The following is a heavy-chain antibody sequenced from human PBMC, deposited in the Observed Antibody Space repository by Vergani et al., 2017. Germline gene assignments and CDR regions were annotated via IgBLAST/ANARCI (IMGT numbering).Heavy chain of an antibody. CDR1: GDSISSGVYY. Sequence: QVQLQESGPGLVKPSQTLSLTCSVSGDSISSGVYYWNWIRQHPGKGLEWIGYIYSTGSTHHNPSLRRRINMSVDTSKNQFSLKLNSVTAEDTAIYYCARMGGYDEGDAFRIGYFDSWGPGILVTVSS. D-gene: IGHD3-22*01. CDR3: ARMGGYDEGDAFRIGYFDS. CDR2: IYSTGST. J-gene: IGHJ4*02. V-gene: IGHV4-31*03.